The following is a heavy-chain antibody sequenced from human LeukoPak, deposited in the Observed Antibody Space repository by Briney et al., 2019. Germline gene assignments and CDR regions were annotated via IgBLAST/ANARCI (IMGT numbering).Heavy chain of an antibody. Sequence: ASVKVSCKASGYTFTSYAMHWVRQAPGQRLEWMGWINVGNGNTKYSQKFQGRVTITRDTSASTAYMELSSLRSEDTAVYYCARGPSVVTPYSDYWGQGTLVTVSS. V-gene: IGHV1-3*01. J-gene: IGHJ4*02. CDR2: INVGNGNT. D-gene: IGHD4-23*01. CDR3: ARGPSVVTPYSDY. CDR1: GYTFTSYA.